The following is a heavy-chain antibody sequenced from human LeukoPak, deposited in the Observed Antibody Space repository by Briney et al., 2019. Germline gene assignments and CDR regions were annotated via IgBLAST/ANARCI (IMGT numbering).Heavy chain of an antibody. V-gene: IGHV3-21*01. J-gene: IGHJ4*02. CDR2: ISSSSSYI. CDR3: ARHMVRGVIPPFDY. D-gene: IGHD3-10*01. Sequence: PGGSLRLSCAASGFTFSSYSMNWVRQAPGKGLEWVSSISSSSSYIYYADSVKGRFTISRDNAKNSLYLQMNSLRAEDTAVYYCARHMVRGVIPPFDYWGQRTLVTVSS. CDR1: GFTFSSYS.